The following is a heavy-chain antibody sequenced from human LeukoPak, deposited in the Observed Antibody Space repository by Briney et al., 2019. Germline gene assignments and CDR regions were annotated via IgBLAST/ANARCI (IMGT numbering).Heavy chain of an antibody. CDR2: ISSSSSTI. J-gene: IGHJ3*02. V-gene: IGHV3-48*01. CDR1: GFTFSSYG. CDR3: AGRSLMGRAFDI. D-gene: IGHD1-26*01. Sequence: GGSLRLSCAASGFTFSSYGMHWVRQAPGKGLEWLSYISSSSSTIYYADSVKGRFTISRDNAKNPLYLQMNSLRAEDTAVYYCAGRSLMGRAFDIGGQGTMVTVSS.